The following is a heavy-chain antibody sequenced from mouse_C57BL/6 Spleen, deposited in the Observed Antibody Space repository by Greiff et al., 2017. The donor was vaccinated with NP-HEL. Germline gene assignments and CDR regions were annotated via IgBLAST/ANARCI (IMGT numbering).Heavy chain of an antibody. J-gene: IGHJ1*03. V-gene: IGHV1-5*01. D-gene: IGHD2-3*01. CDR2: IYPGNSDT. CDR3: TRFHYDGYYWYFDV. Sequence: DVKLVESGTVLARPGASVKMSCKTSGYTFTSYWMHWVKQRPGQGLEWIGAIYPGNSDTSYNQKFKGKAKLTAVTSASTAYMELSSLTNEDSAVYYCTRFHYDGYYWYFDVWGTGTTVTVSS. CDR1: GYTFTSYW.